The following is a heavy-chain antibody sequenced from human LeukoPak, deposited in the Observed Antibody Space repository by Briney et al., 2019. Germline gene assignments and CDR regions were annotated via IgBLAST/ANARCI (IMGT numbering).Heavy chain of an antibody. CDR1: GFTFSGYG. CDR3: ARDLVSQLLYGKDYYYYYGMDV. V-gene: IGHV3-48*01. J-gene: IGHJ6*02. CDR2: ISGSSSSSSSSTT. Sequence: GGSLRLSCAASGFTFSGYGMTWVRQAPGKGLEWVSYISGSSSSSSSSTTYYADSVKGRFTISRDNAKNLLYLQMNSLRAEDTAVYYCARDLVSQLLYGKDYYYYYGMDVWGQGTTVTVSS. D-gene: IGHD2-2*02.